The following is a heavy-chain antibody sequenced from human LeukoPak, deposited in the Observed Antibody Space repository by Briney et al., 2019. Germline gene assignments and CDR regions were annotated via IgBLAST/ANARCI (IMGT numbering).Heavy chain of an antibody. J-gene: IGHJ4*02. CDR2: VIPALGVP. D-gene: IGHD3-22*01. Sequence: ASVKVSCKASGGFFTDFGLSWVRQAPGQGLEWMGRVIPALGVPNYAQKFQGRVTMTTDTSTSTAYMELRSLRSDDTAVYYCARDDSSGYYYREFDYWGQGTLVTVSS. CDR1: GGFFTDFG. V-gene: IGHV1-18*01. CDR3: ARDDSSGYYYREFDY.